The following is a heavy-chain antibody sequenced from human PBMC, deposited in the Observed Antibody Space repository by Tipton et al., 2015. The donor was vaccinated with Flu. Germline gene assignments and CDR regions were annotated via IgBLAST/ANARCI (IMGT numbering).Heavy chain of an antibody. CDR3: ARVTGASTAYGLDV. V-gene: IGHV3-53*01. D-gene: IGHD3-10*01. Sequence: VQLVQSGGGLIQPGGSLRLSCAASGFTVSSNYMSWVRQAPGKGLEWVSVTYSGDRTYSADSVKGRFTISRDNSKNTIYLQMNSLRVEDTAVYYCARVTGASTAYGLDVWGQGTTVTVPS. CDR2: TYSGDRT. J-gene: IGHJ6*02. CDR1: GFTVSSNY.